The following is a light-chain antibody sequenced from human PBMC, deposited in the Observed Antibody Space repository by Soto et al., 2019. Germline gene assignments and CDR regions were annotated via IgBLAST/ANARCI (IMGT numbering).Light chain of an antibody. J-gene: IGLJ2*01. V-gene: IGLV1-47*02. CDR2: SND. Sequence: QPVLTQPPSASGTPGQRVTISCSGSSSNIGSHSVYWYQQLPGSAPKLLIFSNDQRPSRVPDRFSGSKSVTSASLAISGLRSEDEADYYCAAWDDSLLGVVFGGGTQLTVL. CDR3: AAWDDSLLGVV. CDR1: SSNIGSHS.